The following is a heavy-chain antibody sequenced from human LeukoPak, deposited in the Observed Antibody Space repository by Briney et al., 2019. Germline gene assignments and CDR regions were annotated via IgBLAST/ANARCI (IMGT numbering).Heavy chain of an antibody. CDR3: ARDCSGGSCSENDAFDI. Sequence: SETLSLTCTVSGGSISNYYWSWIRQPPGKGLEWIGFFYYSGSTNYNPSLKSRVTISVDTSKNQFSLKLSSVTAADTAVYYCARDCSGGSCSENDAFDIWGQGTMVTVSS. J-gene: IGHJ3*02. CDR1: GGSISNYY. D-gene: IGHD2-15*01. CDR2: FYYSGST. V-gene: IGHV4-59*01.